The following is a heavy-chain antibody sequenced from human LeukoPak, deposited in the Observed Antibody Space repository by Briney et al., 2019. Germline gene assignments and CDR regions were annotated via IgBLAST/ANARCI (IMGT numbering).Heavy chain of an antibody. D-gene: IGHD1-1*01. Sequence: VKLCCTASEYTFTPYDVIWWIQATGLGLKWRGWMNPNSGDTGSAQKFQGRVTMTKDPSISTAYMEVTSLRSGDTAVYYCARVDGVRNWNVVLGAYDYYYGMDVGGQGTTVTVSS. CDR3: ARVDGVRNWNVVLGAYDYYYGMDV. CDR2: MNPNSGDT. J-gene: IGHJ6*01. V-gene: IGHV1-8*01. CDR1: EYTFTPYD.